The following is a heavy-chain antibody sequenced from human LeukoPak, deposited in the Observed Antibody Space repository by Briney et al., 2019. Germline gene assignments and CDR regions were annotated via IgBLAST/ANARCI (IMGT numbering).Heavy chain of an antibody. D-gene: IGHD3-22*01. J-gene: IGHJ4*02. CDR1: GFTFSNYG. Sequence: GGSLRLSCAASGFTFSNYGMHWVRQAPGKGLEWVAGIWYDGGYKYYSDSVKGRFTISRDNSKNTLFLQMDSLRAEDTAVYYCARNYYDSSGYQESTFNYWGQGTLVTVSS. CDR3: ARNYYDSSGYQESTFNY. V-gene: IGHV3-33*01. CDR2: IWYDGGYK.